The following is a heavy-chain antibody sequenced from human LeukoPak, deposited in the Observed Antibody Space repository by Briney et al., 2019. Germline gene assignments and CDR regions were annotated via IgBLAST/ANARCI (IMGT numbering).Heavy chain of an antibody. V-gene: IGHV3-15*04. CDR1: GFTFSNAW. J-gene: IGHJ4*02. D-gene: IGHD3-22*01. Sequence: GGSLRLSCAASGFTFSNAWMSWVRQAPGKGLEWVGRIESKTDGGTTDYAAPVKGRFTISRDDSKNTLYLQMNSLKTEDTAVHYCTTDLAYYYDSSGSDYWGQGTLVTVSS. CDR2: IESKTDGGTT. CDR3: TTDLAYYYDSSGSDY.